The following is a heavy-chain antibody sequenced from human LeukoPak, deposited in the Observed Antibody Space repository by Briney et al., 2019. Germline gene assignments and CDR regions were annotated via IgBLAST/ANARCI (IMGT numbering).Heavy chain of an antibody. CDR1: GYSFISYW. Sequence: GESLKISCKGSGYSFISYWIGWLRQMPGKGLEGMGILYPGDSKTRYNLSFQGQVTIAADKSINTAYLPWSSLKASDTPMYYCARRYKYGADYWGQGTLVTVSS. CDR2: LYPGDSKT. D-gene: IGHD1-1*01. CDR3: ARRYKYGADY. J-gene: IGHJ4*02. V-gene: IGHV5-51*01.